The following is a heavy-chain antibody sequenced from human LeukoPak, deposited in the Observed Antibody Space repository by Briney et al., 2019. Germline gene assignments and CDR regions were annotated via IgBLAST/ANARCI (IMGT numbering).Heavy chain of an antibody. CDR1: GGSISSYY. Sequence: PSETLSLTCTVSGGSISSYYWSWIRQPAGKGLEWIGRIYTSGSTNYNPSLKSRVTMSVDTSKNQFSLKLSSVTAADTAVYYCARVIPSRGVAWFDPWGQGTLVTVSS. CDR3: ARVIPSRGVAWFDP. V-gene: IGHV4-4*07. J-gene: IGHJ5*02. CDR2: IYTSGST. D-gene: IGHD2-2*01.